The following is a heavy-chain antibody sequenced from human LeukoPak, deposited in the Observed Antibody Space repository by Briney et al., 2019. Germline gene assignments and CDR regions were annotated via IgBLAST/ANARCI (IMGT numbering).Heavy chain of an antibody. J-gene: IGHJ1*01. CDR1: GGSISGYS. CDR2: MYYSGST. Sequence: SETLSLTCTVSGGSISGYSWTWIRQPPGKGLGWIGYMYYSGSTKYNPSLKSRVTISVDTSKNQFSLKLSSVTAADTAVYYCARLDSSGCLSVWGQGTLVTVSS. V-gene: IGHV4-59*08. CDR3: ARLDSSGCLSV. D-gene: IGHD6-19*01.